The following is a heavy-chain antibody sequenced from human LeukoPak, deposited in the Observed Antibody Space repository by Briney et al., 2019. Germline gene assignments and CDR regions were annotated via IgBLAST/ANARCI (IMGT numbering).Heavy chain of an antibody. CDR1: GGSISSSSYY. J-gene: IGHJ3*02. Sequence: PSETLSLTCTVSGGSISSSSYYWGWIRQPPGKGLEWIGTIFYSGSTYYNPSLKNRVTISVDTSKNQLSLKLNSVTAADTAVYYCARALGAFDIWGQGTLVTVS. CDR3: ARALGAFDI. V-gene: IGHV4-39*01. CDR2: IFYSGST.